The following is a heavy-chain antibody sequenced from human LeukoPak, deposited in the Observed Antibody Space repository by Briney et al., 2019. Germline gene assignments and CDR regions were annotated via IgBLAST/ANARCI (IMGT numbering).Heavy chain of an antibody. V-gene: IGHV4-39*07. CDR3: ARKVGATRDNDAFDI. J-gene: IGHJ3*02. D-gene: IGHD1-26*01. Sequence: SETLSLTCTVSGGSISSSSYYWGWIRQPPGKGLEWLGSIYYSGSTYYNPSLKSRVTISVDKSKNQFSLKLSSVTAADTAVYFCARKVGATRDNDAFDIWGQGTMVTVSS. CDR1: GGSISSSSYY. CDR2: IYYSGST.